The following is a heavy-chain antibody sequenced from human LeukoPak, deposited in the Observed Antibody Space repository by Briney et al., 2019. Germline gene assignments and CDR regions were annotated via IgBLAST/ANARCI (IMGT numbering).Heavy chain of an antibody. Sequence: PSETLSLTCTVSGGSISNYYWMGIRQPPGKGLEWIGYIYYSGSTNYNPSLKSRLTISVDTSKNQFSLNLTSVTAADTAVYYCARTPRSGVWTGYYVWFDPWGQGTLVTVSS. D-gene: IGHD3/OR15-3a*01. J-gene: IGHJ5*02. CDR1: GGSISNYY. CDR2: IYYSGST. CDR3: ARTPRSGVWTGYYVWFDP. V-gene: IGHV4-59*01.